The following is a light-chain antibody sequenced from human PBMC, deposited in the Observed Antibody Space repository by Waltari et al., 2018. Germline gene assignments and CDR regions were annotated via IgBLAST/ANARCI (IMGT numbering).Light chain of an antibody. Sequence: SYELTQPTSVSVSPGQTVTITCSGDQLGHQYVAWYQQKPGQSPLLVIYQSNKRPSGIPGRFSASYSDNTATLTVSGAQVVDEADYYCQAWDNRGAVVFGGGTKLTVL. V-gene: IGLV3-1*01. CDR3: QAWDNRGAVV. CDR2: QSN. J-gene: IGLJ2*01. CDR1: QLGHQY.